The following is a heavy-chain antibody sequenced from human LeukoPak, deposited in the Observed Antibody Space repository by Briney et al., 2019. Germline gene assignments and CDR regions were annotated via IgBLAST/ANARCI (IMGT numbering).Heavy chain of an antibody. D-gene: IGHD2-2*01. Sequence: SQTLSLTCTVSGGSISSYYWSWIRQPPGKGLEWIGYIFYSGSTKYNPSLKSRVTISVDTSKSQFSLKLSSVNAADTAVYYCAKSSLYCTSTSCSYYFDYWGQGTLVTVSS. CDR3: AKSSLYCTSTSCSYYFDY. J-gene: IGHJ4*02. CDR2: IFYSGST. V-gene: IGHV4-59*01. CDR1: GGSISSYY.